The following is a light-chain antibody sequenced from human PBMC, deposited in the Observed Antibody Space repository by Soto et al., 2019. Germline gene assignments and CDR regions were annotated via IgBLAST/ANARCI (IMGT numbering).Light chain of an antibody. CDR2: DTS. J-gene: IGKJ1*01. CDR1: QFVSSR. Sequence: EIVVTQSPATLSASPGERVTLSCRASQFVSSRLAWYQQSPGQVPRLLIYDTSTRALGISARFSGSGSGTEFTLAISGLQSEDFAVYYCQEYLQRPPGMFGPGTTVYIK. CDR3: QEYLQRPPGM. V-gene: IGKV3-15*01.